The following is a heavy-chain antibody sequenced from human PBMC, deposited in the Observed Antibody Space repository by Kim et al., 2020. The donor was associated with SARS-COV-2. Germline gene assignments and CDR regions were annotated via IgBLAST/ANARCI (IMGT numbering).Heavy chain of an antibody. D-gene: IGHD6-19*01. CDR1: GGTFSSYA. Sequence: SVKVSCKASGGTFSSYAISWVRQAPGQGLEWMGGIIPIFGTANYAQKFQGRVTITADESTSTAYMELSSLRSEDTAVYYCAREVGAVAVNWFDPWGQGTLVTVSS. CDR2: IIPIFGTA. V-gene: IGHV1-69*13. CDR3: AREVGAVAVNWFDP. J-gene: IGHJ5*02.